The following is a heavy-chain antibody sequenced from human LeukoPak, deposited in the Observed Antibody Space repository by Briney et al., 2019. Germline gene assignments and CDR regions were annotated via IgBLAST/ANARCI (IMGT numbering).Heavy chain of an antibody. CDR1: GFTFSSYS. V-gene: IGHV3-21*01. CDR2: ISSSSSYI. J-gene: IGHJ5*02. CDR3: ARDRVVVPAAGPNWFDP. Sequence: GGSLRLSCAASGFTFSSYSMNWVRQAPGKGLEWVSSISSSSSYIYYADSVKARFTISRDNAKNSLYLQMNSLRAEDTAVYYCARDRVVVPAAGPNWFDPWGQGTLVTVSS. D-gene: IGHD2-2*01.